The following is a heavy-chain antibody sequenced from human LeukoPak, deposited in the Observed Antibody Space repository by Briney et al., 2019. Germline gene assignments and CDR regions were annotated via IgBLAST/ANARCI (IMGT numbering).Heavy chain of an antibody. D-gene: IGHD2-21*02. CDR1: GGSISSSNW. V-gene: IGHV4-4*02. Sequence: SETPSLTCAVSGGSISSSNWWSWVRQPPGKGLEWIGEIYHSGSTNYNPSLKSRVTISVDKSKNQFSLKLSSVTAADTAVYYCARSYCGGDCYYAFDIWGQGTMVTVSS. CDR3: ARSYCGGDCYYAFDI. J-gene: IGHJ3*02. CDR2: IYHSGST.